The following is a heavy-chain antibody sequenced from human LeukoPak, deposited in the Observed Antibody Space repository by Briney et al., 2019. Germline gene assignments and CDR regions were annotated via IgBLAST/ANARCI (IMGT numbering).Heavy chain of an antibody. V-gene: IGHV5-51*01. CDR3: ASDLHYYDSSGYAFDV. CDR2: IYPGDSAT. J-gene: IGHJ3*01. D-gene: IGHD3-22*01. Sequence: GESLKISCKGSGYSFTSYWIGWVRQMPGKGLEWMGIIYPGDSATRYSPSFQGQVTISADKSISTAYLQWSSLKASDTAMYYCASDLHYYDSSGYAFDVWGHGTMVTVSS. CDR1: GYSFTSYW.